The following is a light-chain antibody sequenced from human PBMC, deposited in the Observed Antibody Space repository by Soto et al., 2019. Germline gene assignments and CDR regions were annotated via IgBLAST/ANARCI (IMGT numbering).Light chain of an antibody. CDR2: GAS. V-gene: IGKV3-15*01. Sequence: VSPGERATLSCRASQSVSSNLAWYQQKPGQAPRLLIYGASTRATGIPARFSGSGSGTEFTLSISSLQSEDFAVYYCQQYNNWPPWTFGQGTKVEIK. CDR1: QSVSSN. J-gene: IGKJ1*01. CDR3: QQYNNWPPWT.